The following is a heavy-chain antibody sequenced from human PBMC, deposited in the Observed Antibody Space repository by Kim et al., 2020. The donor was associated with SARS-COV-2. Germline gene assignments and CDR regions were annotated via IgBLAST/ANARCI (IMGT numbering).Heavy chain of an antibody. J-gene: IGHJ5*02. CDR1: GFTFSSYW. D-gene: IGHD5-18*01. V-gene: IGHV3-7*01. CDR2: IKQDGSEK. CDR3: ARDLGGYSYVNWFDP. Sequence: GGSLRLSCAASGFTFSSYWMSWVRQAPGKGLEWVANIKQDGSEKYYVDSVKGRFTISRDNAKNSLYLQMNSLRAEDTAVYYCARDLGGYSYVNWFDPWGQGTLVTVSS.